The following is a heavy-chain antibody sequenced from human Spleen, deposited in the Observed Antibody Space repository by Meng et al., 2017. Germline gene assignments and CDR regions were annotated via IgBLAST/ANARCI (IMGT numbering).Heavy chain of an antibody. CDR2: ISAYNGNT. Sequence: ASVKVSCKASGGTFTSYGISWVRQAPGQGLEWMGWISAYNGNTNYAQKLQGRVTMTTDTSTSTAYMELRSLRSDDTAVYYCARDPNSIAAAGSPFDPWGQGTLVTVSS. V-gene: IGHV1-18*01. CDR1: GGTFTSYG. CDR3: ARDPNSIAAAGSPFDP. D-gene: IGHD6-13*01. J-gene: IGHJ5*02.